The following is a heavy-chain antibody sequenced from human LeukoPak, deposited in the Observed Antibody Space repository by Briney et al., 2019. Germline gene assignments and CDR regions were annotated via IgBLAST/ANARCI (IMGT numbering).Heavy chain of an antibody. CDR1: GFTVSSNY. CDR3: AKSPTYSSSWYYFDY. D-gene: IGHD6-13*01. J-gene: IGHJ4*02. CDR2: IYSGGST. Sequence: GGSLRLSCAASGFTVSSNYMSWVRQAPGKGLEWVSFIYSGGSTYYADSVKGRFTISRDNSKNTLYLQMNSLRAEDTAVYYCAKSPTYSSSWYYFDYWGQGTLVTVSS. V-gene: IGHV3-66*01.